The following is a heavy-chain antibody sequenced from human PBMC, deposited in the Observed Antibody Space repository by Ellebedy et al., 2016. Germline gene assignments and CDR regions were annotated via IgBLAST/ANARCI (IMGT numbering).Heavy chain of an antibody. CDR2: IDPSDSYT. Sequence: KVSCKGSGYTFTNSWITWVRQLPGKGLEWMGTIDPSDSYTTYSPSFQGHVTISVDKSITTTYMQWNNLKASDIAMYYCARHVGPYDAFDIWGQGTMVTVSS. CDR3: ARHVGPYDAFDI. V-gene: IGHV5-10-1*01. J-gene: IGHJ3*02. CDR1: GYTFTNSW.